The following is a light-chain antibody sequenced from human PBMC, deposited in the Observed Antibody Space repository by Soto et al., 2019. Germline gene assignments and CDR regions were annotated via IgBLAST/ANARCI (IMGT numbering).Light chain of an antibody. V-gene: IGKV4-1*01. CDR3: QQYHSTPNT. CDR2: WAS. Sequence: DIVMTQSPDSLAVSLGERATINCKSSQSVLYSSNNKNYLAWYQQKPGQPPKLLIYWASTRESGVPDRFSGSGSGIDFTLTISSLQAEDVAVYYCQQYHSTPNTFGQGTKLEIK. CDR1: QSVLYSSNNKNY. J-gene: IGKJ2*01.